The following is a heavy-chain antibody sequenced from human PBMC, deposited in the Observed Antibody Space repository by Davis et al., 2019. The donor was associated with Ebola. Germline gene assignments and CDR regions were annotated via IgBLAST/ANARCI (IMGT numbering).Heavy chain of an antibody. J-gene: IGHJ2*01. Sequence: GESLKISCAASGFTFSDYYMSWIRQAPGKGLEWVSYISSSSSTIYYADSVKGRFTISRDNAKNSLYLQMNSLRDEDTAVYYCATLVGHYYDSSGYYRPYYFDLWGRGTLVTVSS. V-gene: IGHV3-11*04. CDR1: GFTFSDYY. CDR3: ATLVGHYYDSSGYYRPYYFDL. CDR2: ISSSSSTI. D-gene: IGHD3-22*01.